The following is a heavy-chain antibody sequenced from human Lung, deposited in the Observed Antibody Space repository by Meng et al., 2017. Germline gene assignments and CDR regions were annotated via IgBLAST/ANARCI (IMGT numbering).Heavy chain of an antibody. V-gene: IGHV4-34*01. CDR2: INHSGST. J-gene: IGHJ4*02. D-gene: IGHD4-11*01. CDR3: ARGPTTMAHDFDY. CDR1: GGSFSDYY. Sequence: QVQLQQCGVGLLKPSETLALTCVVSGGSFSDYYWSCIRQPPGKGLEWIGEINHSGSTNYNPSLESRATISVDTSQNNLSLKLSSVTAADSAVYYCARGPTTMAHDFDYWGQGTLVTVSS.